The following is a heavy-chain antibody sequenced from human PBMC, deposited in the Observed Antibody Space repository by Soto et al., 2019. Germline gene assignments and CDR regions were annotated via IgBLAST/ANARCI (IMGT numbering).Heavy chain of an antibody. CDR1: GYSFSSYY. V-gene: IGHV1-46*01. D-gene: IGHD3-9*01. Sequence: QVPLVQSGAEVKKPGASVMDFCKASGYSFSSYYIHWVRQAPGQRLHWIGIITPNGGSTNYAQYFKVRLTVTRDTSTATVYMDLSALTSDDTAMYYCARGLGLGDCWGQGTLVTVSS. CDR2: ITPNGGST. CDR3: ARGLGLGDC. J-gene: IGHJ4*02.